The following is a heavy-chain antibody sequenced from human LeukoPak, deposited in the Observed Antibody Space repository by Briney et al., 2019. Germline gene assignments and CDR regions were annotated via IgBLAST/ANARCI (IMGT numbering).Heavy chain of an antibody. D-gene: IGHD6-6*01. Sequence: PGGSLRLSCAASGFTFSSYAMSWVRQAPGKGLEWVSAISGSGGSTYYADSVKGRFTISRDNSKNTLYLQMNSLRAEDTAVYYCAKVPSSGYYYYYMDVWGKGTTVTVSS. CDR2: ISGSGGST. V-gene: IGHV3-23*01. J-gene: IGHJ6*03. CDR1: GFTFSSYA. CDR3: AKVPSSGYYYYYMDV.